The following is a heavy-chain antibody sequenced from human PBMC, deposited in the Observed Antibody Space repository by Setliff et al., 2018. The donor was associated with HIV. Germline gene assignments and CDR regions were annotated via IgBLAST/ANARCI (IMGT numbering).Heavy chain of an antibody. CDR3: ARDQDSSGWYPRGGFDT. Sequence: GASVKVSCKASGYTFTGYYMHWVRQAPGQGLAWMGWINPNSGGTNYAQKFQGRVTMTRDTSISTAYMELGRLRSDDTAVYYCARDQDSSGWYPRGGFDTWGQGTLVTVSS. CDR1: GYTFTGYY. D-gene: IGHD6-19*01. V-gene: IGHV1-2*02. J-gene: IGHJ5*02. CDR2: INPNSGGT.